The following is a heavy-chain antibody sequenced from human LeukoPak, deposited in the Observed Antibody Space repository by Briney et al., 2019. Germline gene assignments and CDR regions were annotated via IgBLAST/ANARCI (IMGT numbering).Heavy chain of an antibody. CDR3: TRARGSGWSGGY. J-gene: IGHJ4*02. V-gene: IGHV3-49*04. D-gene: IGHD6-19*01. CDR2: IRSKAYGGTT. Sequence: GGSLRLSCTASGFTFGDYAMSWVRQAPGKGLEWAGFIRSKAYGGTTEYAASVKGRFTISRDDSKSIAYLQMNSLKTEDTAVYYCTRARGSGWSGGYWGQGTLVTVSS. CDR1: GFTFGDYA.